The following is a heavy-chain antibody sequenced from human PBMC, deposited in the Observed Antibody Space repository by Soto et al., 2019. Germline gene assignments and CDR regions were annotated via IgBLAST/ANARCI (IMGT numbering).Heavy chain of an antibody. CDR1: GFTFSSYG. D-gene: IGHD3-10*01. J-gene: IGHJ5*02. CDR3: ARGGITMVRGPPKNWFDP. Sequence: GGSLRLSCAASGFTFSSYGMHWVRQAPGKGLEWVAVIWYDGSNKYYADSVKGRFTISRDNSKNTLYLQMNSLRAEDTAVYYCARGGITMVRGPPKNWFDPWGQGTLVTVSS. CDR2: IWYDGSNK. V-gene: IGHV3-33*01.